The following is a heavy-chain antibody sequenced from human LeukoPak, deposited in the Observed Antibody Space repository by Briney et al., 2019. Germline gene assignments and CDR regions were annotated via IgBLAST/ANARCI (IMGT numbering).Heavy chain of an antibody. D-gene: IGHD2-15*01. CDR3: AARPGEVAVPYDY. Sequence: PGGSPRLSCAASGFTFSTYAMTWVRQAPGKGLEWVSLISRGDDVTYYADSVKGRFTISRDSSKNTLYLQMHSLRAEDTAVYYCAARPGEVAVPYDYWGQGTLVTVSS. CDR2: ISRGDDVT. V-gene: IGHV3-23*01. CDR1: GFTFSTYA. J-gene: IGHJ4*02.